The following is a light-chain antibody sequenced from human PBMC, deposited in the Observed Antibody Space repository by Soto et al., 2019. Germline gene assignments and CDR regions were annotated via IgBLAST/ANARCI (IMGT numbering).Light chain of an antibody. Sequence: EFVLTQSPGTLSLSPGERATLSCRASQTVRNNYLAGYQQKPGQAPRVLTYDASSRATGIPDRLSGGGYGTGFTLPISRLEPEDFAVYYCQQYVRSPTTFGQRTKVDI. J-gene: IGKJ2*01. V-gene: IGKV3-20*01. CDR3: QQYVRSPTT. CDR1: QTVRNNY. CDR2: DAS.